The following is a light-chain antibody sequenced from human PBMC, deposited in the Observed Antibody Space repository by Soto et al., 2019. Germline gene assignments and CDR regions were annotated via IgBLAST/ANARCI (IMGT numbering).Light chain of an antibody. CDR1: NSDFAGYNF. CDR2: EVN. J-gene: IGLJ1*01. CDR3: SSYITSNNLRV. Sequence: QSVLTQPPSASGSPGQSVTISCTGTNSDFAGYNFVSWFQQHPGKAPRLIIYEVNERPSGVPHRFSGSKSGNTASLTISGLQADDEADYYCSSYITSNNLRVFGTGTKLTGL. V-gene: IGLV2-8*01.